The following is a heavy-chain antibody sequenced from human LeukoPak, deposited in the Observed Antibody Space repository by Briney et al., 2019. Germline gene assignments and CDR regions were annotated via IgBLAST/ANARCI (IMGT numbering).Heavy chain of an antibody. Sequence: GESLKISCKGSGYTFTSSWIGWVRQMAGKGLEWMGMIYPGDSDTRYSPSFQGQVTISADRSISTAYLHWSSLKASDSAMYYCARQDGDYYYGSDYWGQGTLVTVPS. D-gene: IGHD3-22*01. V-gene: IGHV5-51*01. J-gene: IGHJ4*02. CDR2: IYPGDSDT. CDR1: GYTFTSSW. CDR3: ARQDGDYYYGSDY.